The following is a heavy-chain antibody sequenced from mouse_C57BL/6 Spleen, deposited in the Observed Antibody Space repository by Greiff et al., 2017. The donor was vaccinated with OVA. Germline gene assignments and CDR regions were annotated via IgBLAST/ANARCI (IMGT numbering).Heavy chain of an antibody. Sequence: EVQLQQSGPVLVKPGASVKMSCKASGYTFTDYYMNWVKQSHGKSLEWIGVINPYNGGTSYNQKFKGKATLTVDKSSSTAYMELNSLTSEDSAVYYGARSLYGSSDYFDYWGQGTTLTVSS. J-gene: IGHJ2*01. V-gene: IGHV1-19*01. CDR3: ARSLYGSSDYFDY. CDR2: INPYNGGT. D-gene: IGHD1-1*01. CDR1: GYTFTDYY.